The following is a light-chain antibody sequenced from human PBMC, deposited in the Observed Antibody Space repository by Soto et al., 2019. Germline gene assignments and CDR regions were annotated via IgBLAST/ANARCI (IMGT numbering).Light chain of an antibody. CDR1: QSVSSN. CDR3: QQYNNWTPGWT. J-gene: IGKJ1*01. V-gene: IGKV3-15*01. CDR2: GAA. Sequence: EIVMTQSPATLSVSPGERATLSCRASQSVSSNLAWYQQKPGQAPRLLIYGAATRATGIPARFSGSGSGTEFNLTIRSLQYDDVAVYYCQQYNNWTPGWTFGQGPKVEIK.